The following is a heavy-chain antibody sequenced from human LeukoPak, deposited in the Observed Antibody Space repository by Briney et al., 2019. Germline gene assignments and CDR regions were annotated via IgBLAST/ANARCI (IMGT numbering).Heavy chain of an antibody. D-gene: IGHD6-13*01. CDR3: ATVSRGQLIGAFDI. Sequence: PGHSLTPSCAASGFTVNSNYMTWVSQAPGKGLECVSVIYGGGNTYYADSVKGRCTISRHNYKNTLYLQMNSLRTDDTAVYYCATVSRGQLIGAFDIWGQGTMVTVSS. CDR1: GFTVNSNY. CDR2: IYGGGNT. J-gene: IGHJ3*02. V-gene: IGHV3-53*04.